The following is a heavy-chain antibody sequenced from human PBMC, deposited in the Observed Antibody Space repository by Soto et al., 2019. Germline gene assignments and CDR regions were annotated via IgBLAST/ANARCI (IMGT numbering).Heavy chain of an antibody. CDR1: GGSISSGDYY. V-gene: IGHV4-30-4*01. CDR3: AREWLSEGYYYYGMDV. D-gene: IGHD5-12*01. Sequence: PSETLSLTCTVSGGSISSGDYYWSWIRQPPGKGLEWIGYIYYSGSTYYNPSLKSRVTISVDTSKNQFSLKLSSVTAADTAVYYCAREWLSEGYYYYGMDVWGQGTTVTVSS. J-gene: IGHJ6*02. CDR2: IYYSGST.